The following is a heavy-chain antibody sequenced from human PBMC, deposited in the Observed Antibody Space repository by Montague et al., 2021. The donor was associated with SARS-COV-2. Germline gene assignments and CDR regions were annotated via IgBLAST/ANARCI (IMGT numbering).Heavy chain of an antibody. CDR1: GFTFSSYS. V-gene: IGHV3-21*01. J-gene: IGHJ4*02. CDR3: ARAYSGSYHPNFDY. D-gene: IGHD1-26*01. Sequence: SLRLSCAASGFTFSSYSMNWVRQAPGKGLEWVSSISSSSSHIYYADSVKGRFTISRDNAKNSLYLQMNSLRAEDTAVYYCARAYSGSYHPNFDYWGQGTLVTVSS. CDR2: ISSSSSHI.